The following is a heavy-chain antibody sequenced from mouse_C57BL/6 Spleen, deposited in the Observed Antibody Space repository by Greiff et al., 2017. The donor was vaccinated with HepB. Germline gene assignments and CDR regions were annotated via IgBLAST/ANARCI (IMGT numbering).Heavy chain of an antibody. V-gene: IGHV1-39*01. CDR1: GYSFTDYN. CDR2: INPNYGTT. CDR3: AREGYYYGSSYDWYFDV. J-gene: IGHJ1*03. Sequence: VQLKQSGPELVKPGASVKISCKASGYSFTDYNMNWVKQSNGKSLEWIGVINPNYGTTSYNQKFKGKATLTVDQSSSTAYMQLNSLTSEDSAVYYCAREGYYYGSSYDWYFDVWGTGTTVTVSS. D-gene: IGHD1-1*01.